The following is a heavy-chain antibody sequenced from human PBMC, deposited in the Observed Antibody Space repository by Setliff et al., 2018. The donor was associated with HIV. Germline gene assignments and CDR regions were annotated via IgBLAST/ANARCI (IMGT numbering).Heavy chain of an antibody. V-gene: IGHV4-59*01. CDR1: GGSINSYY. Sequence: SETLSLTCSVSGGSINSYYWSWIRQPPGQGLEWVGYIYYGGSTKYNPSLESRVTISLDTSKNQLSLKLRSVTAADTAVYYCARAFWSGYPFSMDVWGKGTTVTVSS. D-gene: IGHD3-3*01. J-gene: IGHJ6*03. CDR2: IYYGGST. CDR3: ARAFWSGYPFSMDV.